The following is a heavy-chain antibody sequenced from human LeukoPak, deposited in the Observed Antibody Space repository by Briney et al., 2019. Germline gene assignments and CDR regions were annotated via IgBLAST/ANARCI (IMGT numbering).Heavy chain of an antibody. V-gene: IGHV3-30*02. Sequence: GGSLRLSSAASGFTFSSYGMHWVRQAPGKGLEWVAFIRYDGSNKYYADSVKGRFTISRDNSKNTLYLQMNSLRAEDTAVYYCAKDPSRIAAAGTRYNFDYWGQGTLVTVSS. D-gene: IGHD6-13*01. CDR1: GFTFSSYG. CDR2: IRYDGSNK. J-gene: IGHJ4*02. CDR3: AKDPSRIAAAGTRYNFDY.